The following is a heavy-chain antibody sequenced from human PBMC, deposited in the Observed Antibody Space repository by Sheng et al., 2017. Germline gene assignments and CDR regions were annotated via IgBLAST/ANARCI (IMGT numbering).Heavy chain of an antibody. CDR3: ARDIAMAGRDGMDV. V-gene: IGHV4-39*07. D-gene: IGHD6-19*01. Sequence: QLQLQESGPGLVKPSETLSLTCTVSDGSISSSSYYWGWIRQPPGKGLEWIGSIYYSGSTYYNPSLKSRVTISVDTSKNQFSLKLSSVTAADTTVYYCARDIAMAGRDGMDVWGQGTTVTVSS. CDR1: DGSISSSSYY. J-gene: IGHJ6*02. CDR2: IYYSGST.